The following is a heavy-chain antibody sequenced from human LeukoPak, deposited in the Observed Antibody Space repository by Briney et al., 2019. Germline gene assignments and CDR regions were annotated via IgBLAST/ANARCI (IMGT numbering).Heavy chain of an antibody. CDR2: MSPGSDYT. D-gene: IGHD5-12*01. V-gene: IGHV3-11*06. CDR3: ARGGYSCYDPDY. Sequence: GGSLRLSCAASGFTFSGYFMNWIRQAPGKGLEWVSYMSPGSDYTNYADSVKGRFTTSRDNAKNSLYLQMNSLRAEDTAVYFCARGGYSCYDPDYWGQGTLVTVSS. J-gene: IGHJ4*02. CDR1: GFTFSGYF.